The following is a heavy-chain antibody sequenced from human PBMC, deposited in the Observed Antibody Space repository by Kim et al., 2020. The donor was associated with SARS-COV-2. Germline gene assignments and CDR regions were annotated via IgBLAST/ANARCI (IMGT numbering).Heavy chain of an antibody. Sequence: SETLSLTCTVSGASITTYFWSWIRQPPGKGQEWIGSIYYSGTTKYNPSLQSRVTISVDMSKNQFSLMLSSVTVADTAVYYCARGGSSNLCVQVTLAT. D-gene: IGHD3-16*01. J-gene: IGHJ5*02. CDR1: GASITTYF. CDR2: IYYSGTT. V-gene: IGHV4-59*13. CDR3: ARGGSSNL.